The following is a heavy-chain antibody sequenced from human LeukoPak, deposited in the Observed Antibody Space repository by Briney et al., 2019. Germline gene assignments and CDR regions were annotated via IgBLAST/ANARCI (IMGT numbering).Heavy chain of an antibody. CDR1: GGTFGSYA. J-gene: IGHJ4*02. CDR3: ARGFDGDPSYYFDY. Sequence: SVKVSCKASGGTFGSYAISWVRQAPGQGLEWMGRIIPIFGTANYAQKFQGRVTITTDESTSTAYMELSSLRSEDTDVYYCARGFDGDPSYYFDYWGQGTLVTVSS. D-gene: IGHD4-17*01. CDR2: IIPIFGTA. V-gene: IGHV1-69*05.